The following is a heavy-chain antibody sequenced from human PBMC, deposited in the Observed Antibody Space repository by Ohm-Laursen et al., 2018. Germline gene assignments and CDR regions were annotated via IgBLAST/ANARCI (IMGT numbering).Heavy chain of an antibody. D-gene: IGHD3-16*01. V-gene: IGHV3-48*04. CDR2: ISSSGSTI. Sequence: SLRLSCAASGFTFSSYSMNWVRQAPGKGLEWVSYISSSGSTIYYADSLKGRFTISRDNAKNSLYLQMNSLRAEDTAVYYCASLSNDSDYWGQGTLVTVSS. CDR3: ASLSNDSDY. CDR1: GFTFSSYS. J-gene: IGHJ4*02.